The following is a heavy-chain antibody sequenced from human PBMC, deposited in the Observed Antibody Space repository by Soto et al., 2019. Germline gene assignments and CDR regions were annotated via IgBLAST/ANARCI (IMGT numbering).Heavy chain of an antibody. J-gene: IGHJ6*02. D-gene: IGHD2-15*01. CDR1: GGSISSGGYY. V-gene: IGHV4-31*03. CDR3: ARLXRADCSGGSCYYYGMDV. CDR2: IYYSGST. Sequence: TLSLTCTVSGGSISSGGYYWSWIRQHPGKGLEWIGYIYYSGSTYYNPSLKSRVTISVDTSKNQFSLKLSSVTAADTAVYYCARLXRADCSGGSCYYYGMDVWGQGTTVTVSS.